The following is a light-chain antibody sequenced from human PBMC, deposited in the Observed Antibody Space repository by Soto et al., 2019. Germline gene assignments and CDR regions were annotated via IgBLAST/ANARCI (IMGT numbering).Light chain of an antibody. Sequence: EIVMTQSPATLSVSPGERVTLSCRASESLSSNLAWYQQKPGQAPSLLMYGASTRATGIPARFSGRGSGTEFTLTISSLQSEDFAVYYCQQYNTWSSITFGQGTRLEIK. CDR3: QQYNTWSSIT. CDR1: ESLSSN. V-gene: IGKV3-15*01. CDR2: GAS. J-gene: IGKJ5*01.